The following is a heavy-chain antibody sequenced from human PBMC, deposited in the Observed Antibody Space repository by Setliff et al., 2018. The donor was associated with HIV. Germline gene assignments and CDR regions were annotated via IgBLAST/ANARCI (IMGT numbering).Heavy chain of an antibody. CDR1: GYTFTNYY. D-gene: IGHD1-26*01. Sequence: ASVKVSCKASGYTFTNYYIHWVRQAPGQGLEWMGIINPSGGSTTYAQKFQGRVTMTEDTSTDTAYMELSSLRSEDTAVYYCATDSNFGGIVTPWDYWGQGTQVT. J-gene: IGHJ4*02. CDR3: ATDSNFGGIVTPWDY. CDR2: INPSGGST. V-gene: IGHV1-46*01.